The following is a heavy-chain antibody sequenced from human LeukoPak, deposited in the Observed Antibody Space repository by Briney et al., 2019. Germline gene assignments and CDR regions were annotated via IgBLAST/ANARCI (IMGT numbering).Heavy chain of an antibody. Sequence: GASVKVSCKASGYTFTSYDINCVRQATGQGLEWMGWMNPNSGNTGYAQKFQGRVTITRNTSISTAYMELSSLRSEDTAVYYCARTVGYYYDSSGYPTYYYYYYMDVWGKGTTVTVSS. V-gene: IGHV1-8*03. CDR2: MNPNSGNT. D-gene: IGHD3-22*01. J-gene: IGHJ6*03. CDR1: GYTFTSYD. CDR3: ARTVGYYYDSSGYPTYYYYYYMDV.